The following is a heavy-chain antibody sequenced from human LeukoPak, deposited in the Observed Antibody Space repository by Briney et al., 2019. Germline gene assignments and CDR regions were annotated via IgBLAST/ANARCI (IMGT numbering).Heavy chain of an antibody. J-gene: IGHJ5*02. CDR3: ARDPSGDGDYYGRRCNWFDP. CDR2: IYHSGST. Sequence: SETLSLTCTVSGYSISSGYYWGWIRQPPGKGLEWIGSIYHSGSTYYNPSLKSRVTISVATSKNQFSLKLSSVTAADTAVYYCARDPSGDGDYYGRRCNWFDPWGQGTLVTVSS. V-gene: IGHV4-38-2*02. D-gene: IGHD4-17*01. CDR1: GYSISSGYY.